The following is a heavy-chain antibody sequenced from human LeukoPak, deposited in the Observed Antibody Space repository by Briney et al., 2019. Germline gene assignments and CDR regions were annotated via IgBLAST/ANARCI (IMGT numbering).Heavy chain of an antibody. CDR3: AKDRNLLPGVFDY. J-gene: IGHJ4*02. CDR2: ISGSGGST. Sequence: GGSLRLSCAASGFTFSSYAMSWVRQAPGKGLEWVSAISGSGGSTYYADSVKARFTISRDNSKNTLYLQMDSLRAEDTAVYYCAKDRNLLPGVFDYWGQGTLVSVSS. D-gene: IGHD1-7*01. V-gene: IGHV3-23*01. CDR1: GFTFSSYA.